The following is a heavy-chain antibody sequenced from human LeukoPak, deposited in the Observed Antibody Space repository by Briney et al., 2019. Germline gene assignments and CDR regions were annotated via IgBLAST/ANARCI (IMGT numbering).Heavy chain of an antibody. V-gene: IGHV4-59*01. CDR3: ARTTEDCSSTSCYQYWFDP. CDR1: GGSISNYY. CDR2: IYYSGST. J-gene: IGHJ5*02. Sequence: SETLSLTCTVSGGSISNYYWSWLRQPPGKGLEWIGYIYYSGSTNYNPSLKSRVTISVDTSKNQFSLKLNSVTAADTAVYYCARTTEDCSSTSCYQYWFDPWGQGTLVTVSS. D-gene: IGHD2-2*01.